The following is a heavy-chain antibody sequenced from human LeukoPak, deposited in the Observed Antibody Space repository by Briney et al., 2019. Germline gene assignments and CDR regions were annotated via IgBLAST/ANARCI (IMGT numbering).Heavy chain of an antibody. D-gene: IGHD3-16*01. CDR2: IIPIFGTA. CDR1: GGTFSSYA. Sequence: ASVKVSCKASGGTFSSYAIIWVRQAPGQGLEWMGGIIPIFGTANYAQKFQGRVTITTDESTSTAYMELSSPRSEDTAVYYCARDVTGDQEDYYYYMDVCGKGTTVTVSS. J-gene: IGHJ6*03. CDR3: ARDVTGDQEDYYYYMDV. V-gene: IGHV1-69*05.